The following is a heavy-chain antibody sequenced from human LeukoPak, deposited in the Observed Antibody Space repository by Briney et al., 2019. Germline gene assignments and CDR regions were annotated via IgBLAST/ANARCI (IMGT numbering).Heavy chain of an antibody. Sequence: ASVKVSCKASGYNFIGYYINWVRQAPGQGLEWMGWINPNSGGTNYAQKFQGRVTMTRDTSINTAYMDLSRLRSDDTAVYYCARGDYDILTGWPYWGQGTLVTVSS. CDR2: INPNSGGT. CDR1: GYNFIGYY. V-gene: IGHV1-2*02. CDR3: ARGDYDILTGWPY. D-gene: IGHD3-9*01. J-gene: IGHJ4*02.